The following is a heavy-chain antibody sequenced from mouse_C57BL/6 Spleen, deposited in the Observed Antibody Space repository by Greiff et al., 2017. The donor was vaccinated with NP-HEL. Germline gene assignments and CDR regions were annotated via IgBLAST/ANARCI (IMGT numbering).Heavy chain of an antibody. CDR2: IDPSDSYT. D-gene: IGHD1-1*01. CDR1: GYTFTSYW. CDR3: ARGIYYYGSSLWAMDY. J-gene: IGHJ4*01. V-gene: IGHV1-69*01. Sequence: VQLQQPGAELVMPGASVKLSCKASGYTFTSYWMHWVKQRPGQGLEWIGEIDPSDSYTNYNQKFKGKSTLTVDKSSSTAYMQLSSLTSEDSAVYYCARGIYYYGSSLWAMDYWGKGTSVTVSS.